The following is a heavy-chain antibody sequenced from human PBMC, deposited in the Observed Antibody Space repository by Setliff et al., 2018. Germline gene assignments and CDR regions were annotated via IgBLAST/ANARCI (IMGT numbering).Heavy chain of an antibody. V-gene: IGHV4-39*06. CDR2: VYYSGTT. CDR3: ARLSCSSNSCPFDF. D-gene: IGHD2-2*01. Sequence: SETLSLTCSVSDGSMTSGSYYWGWIRQPPGKGLEWIGIVYYSGTTYYNPSLKSRLTMSVDTSKNQFTLKVISVTAADTAVYYCARLSCSSNSCPFDFWVQGTLVTVSS. CDR1: DGSMTSGSYY. J-gene: IGHJ4*02.